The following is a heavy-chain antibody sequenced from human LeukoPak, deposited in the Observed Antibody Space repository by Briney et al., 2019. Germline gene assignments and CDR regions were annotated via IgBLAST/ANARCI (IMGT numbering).Heavy chain of an antibody. CDR1: GFTFSRYD. CDR2: IGTTGGT. CDR3: ARAVAAARGVNYFDY. V-gene: IGHV3-13*01. Sequence: GGSLRLSCAASGFTFSRYDMHWVRQLPGKYLEWVSAIGTTGGTYYPGSVKGRFTISRENAKNSLYLQMNSLRAGDTAVYYCARAVAAARGVNYFDYWGQGTLVTVSS. J-gene: IGHJ4*02. D-gene: IGHD3-10*01.